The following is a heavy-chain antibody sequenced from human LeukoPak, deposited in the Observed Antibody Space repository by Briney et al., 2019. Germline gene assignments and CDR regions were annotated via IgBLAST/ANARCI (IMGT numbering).Heavy chain of an antibody. Sequence: PSETLSLTCTVSGGSISSGSYYWGWIRQPPGKGLEWIGSIYYSGSTYYNPSLKSRVTISVDTSKNQFSLKLSSVTAADTAVYYCARHIVATITGVDYWGQGTLVTVSS. V-gene: IGHV4-39*01. CDR1: GGSISSGSYY. D-gene: IGHD5-12*01. CDR3: ARHIVATITGVDY. CDR2: IYYSGST. J-gene: IGHJ4*02.